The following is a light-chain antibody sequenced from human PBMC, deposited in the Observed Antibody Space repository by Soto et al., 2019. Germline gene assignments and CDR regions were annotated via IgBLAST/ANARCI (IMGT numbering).Light chain of an antibody. CDR3: CSYAGNFIFV. Sequence: QSVLTQPRSVSGSPGQSVTISCTGTSSDVGAHNYVSWYQQHPGKAPRLMIYDVIKRPSGVPDRFSGSKSGNTASLTISGLQADDEADYYCCSYAGNFIFVFGTGTKVTVL. CDR1: SSDVGAHNY. V-gene: IGLV2-11*01. CDR2: DVI. J-gene: IGLJ1*01.